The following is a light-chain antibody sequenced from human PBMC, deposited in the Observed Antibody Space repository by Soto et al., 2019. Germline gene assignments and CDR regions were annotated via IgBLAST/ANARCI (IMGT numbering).Light chain of an antibody. CDR3: ASYTRRNTYV. CDR2: EVN. Sequence: QSVLTQPPSASGSPGQSVAISCTGTSSDVGGYNYVSWYQQHPGKAPKLMIYEVNKRPSGVPDRFSGSKSGNTASLTVSGLQAEDEADYYCASYTRRNTYVFGSGTKVTVL. V-gene: IGLV2-8*01. J-gene: IGLJ1*01. CDR1: SSDVGGYNY.